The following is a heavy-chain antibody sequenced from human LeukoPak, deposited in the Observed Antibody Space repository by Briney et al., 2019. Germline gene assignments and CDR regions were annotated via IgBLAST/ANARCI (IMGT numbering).Heavy chain of an antibody. D-gene: IGHD3-3*01. J-gene: IGHJ4*02. CDR1: GYTFTGYY. Sequence: GASVKVSCKASGYTFTGYYMHWVRQAPGQGLEWMGWINPNSGGTNYAQKFQGWVTMTRDTSISTAYMELSRLRSDDTAVYYCARWAPGFFGVASGDYWGQGTLVTVSS. V-gene: IGHV1-2*04. CDR3: ARWAPGFFGVASGDY. CDR2: INPNSGGT.